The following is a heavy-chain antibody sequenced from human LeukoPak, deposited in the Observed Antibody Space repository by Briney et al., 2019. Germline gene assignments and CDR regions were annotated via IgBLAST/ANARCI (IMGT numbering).Heavy chain of an antibody. J-gene: IGHJ4*01. D-gene: IGHD6-13*01. CDR1: VYTFSDYY. V-gene: IGHV1-2*02. CDR2: INPNSGGI. Sequence: ASVKVSCKASVYTFSDYYLHWVRQAPGQGLEGVGWINPNSGGINFAQNFRGRVTMTRDTSITTAYMELTRLKSDDTAVYYCARGGVRTAASSLGYWGQGTLVTVSS. CDR3: ARGGVRTAASSLGY.